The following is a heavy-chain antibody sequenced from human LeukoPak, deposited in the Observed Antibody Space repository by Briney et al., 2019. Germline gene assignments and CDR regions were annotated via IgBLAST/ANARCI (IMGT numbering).Heavy chain of an antibody. CDR3: AKYLRYYDSSGYYRYFDY. D-gene: IGHD3-22*01. Sequence: GGSLRLSCAASGFTFSSYAMSWVRQAPGKGLEWVSAISGSGGSTYYADSVKGRFTISRDNSKNTPYLQMNSLRAEDTAVYYCAKYLRYYDSSGYYRYFDYWGQGTLVTVSS. V-gene: IGHV3-23*01. CDR1: GFTFSSYA. CDR2: ISGSGGST. J-gene: IGHJ4*02.